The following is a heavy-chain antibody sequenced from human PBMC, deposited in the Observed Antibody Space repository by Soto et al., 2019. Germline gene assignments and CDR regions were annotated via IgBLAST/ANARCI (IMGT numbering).Heavy chain of an antibody. CDR2: IIPIFGTA. Sequence: SVKVSCKASGGTFSSYAISWVRQAPGQGLEWMGGIIPIFGTANYAQKFQGRVTITADKSTSTACMQLSSLRSEDTAVYYCARATYPHNAFEIWGQGTMVTVSS. J-gene: IGHJ3*02. V-gene: IGHV1-69*06. CDR3: ARATYPHNAFEI. CDR1: GGTFSSYA.